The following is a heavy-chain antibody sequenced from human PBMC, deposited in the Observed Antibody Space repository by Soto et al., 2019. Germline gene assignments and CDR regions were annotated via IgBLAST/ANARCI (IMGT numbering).Heavy chain of an antibody. D-gene: IGHD6-19*01. CDR2: IIPIFGTA. CDR1: GGTFSSYA. Sequence: GASVKVSCKASGGTFSSYAISWVRQAPGQGLEWMGGIIPIFGTANYAQKFQGRVTITADESTSTAYMELSSLRSEDTAVYYCAKDQLAVAGLNWFDPWGQGTLVTVSS. CDR3: AKDQLAVAGLNWFDP. J-gene: IGHJ5*02. V-gene: IGHV1-69*13.